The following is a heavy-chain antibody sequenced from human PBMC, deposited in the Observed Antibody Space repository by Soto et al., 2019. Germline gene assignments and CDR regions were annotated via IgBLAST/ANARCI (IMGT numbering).Heavy chain of an antibody. CDR2: IYPGDSDT. CDR1: GYTFTNYW. Sequence: GESLKISCKGSGYTFTNYWLGWVRQMPGQGLEWMGIIYPGDSDTRYSPSFRGQVTFSVDTSISTAYLQWSSLRASDTAIYYCARQGSDQAFDIWGQGAMVTVSS. J-gene: IGHJ3*02. V-gene: IGHV5-51*01. D-gene: IGHD2-21*02. CDR3: ARQGSDQAFDI.